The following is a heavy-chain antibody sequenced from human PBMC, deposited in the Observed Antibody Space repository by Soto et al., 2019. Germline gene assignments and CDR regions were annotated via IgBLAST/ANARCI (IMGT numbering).Heavy chain of an antibody. V-gene: IGHV1-69*13. D-gene: IGHD6-6*01. CDR1: GGTFSSYA. CDR2: IIPIFGTA. J-gene: IGHJ4*02. Sequence: ASVKVSCKASGGTFSSYAISWVRQAPGQGLEWMGGIIPIFGTANYAQKFQGRVTITADESTSTAYMELSSLRSEDTAVYYCARVLVAARLYPIFDYWGQGTLVTVSS. CDR3: ARVLVAARLYPIFDY.